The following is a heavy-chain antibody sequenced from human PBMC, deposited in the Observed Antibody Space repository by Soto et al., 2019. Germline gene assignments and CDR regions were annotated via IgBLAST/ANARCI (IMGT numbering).Heavy chain of an antibody. D-gene: IGHD6-13*01. CDR3: ARGRIAPAVTFDY. CDR2: IYDSGST. J-gene: IGHJ4*02. V-gene: IGHV4-59*12. CDR1: GGSISNYY. Sequence: SETLSLTCTVSGGSISNYYWSWVRQPPGKGLEWIGYIYDSGSTNYNPSLKSRVTISVDTSKNQFSLRLTSVTAADTAVYYCARGRIAPAVTFDYWGQGTLVTVYS.